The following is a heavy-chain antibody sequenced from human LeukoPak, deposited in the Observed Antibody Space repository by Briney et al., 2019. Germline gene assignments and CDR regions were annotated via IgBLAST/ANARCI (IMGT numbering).Heavy chain of an antibody. CDR3: ARDPTVSVPDYFDY. D-gene: IGHD4-11*01. V-gene: IGHV3-30-3*01. CDR2: ISYDGGLQ. J-gene: IGHJ4*02. CDR1: GFSFNSYT. Sequence: GSLRPSCAASGFSFNSYTMHWVRQSPDKGLEWVAVISYDGGLQFYGDSVKGRFIISRDNSRNTLYLQMNSLGPEDTAVYYCARDPTVSVPDYFDYWGQGILVTVSS.